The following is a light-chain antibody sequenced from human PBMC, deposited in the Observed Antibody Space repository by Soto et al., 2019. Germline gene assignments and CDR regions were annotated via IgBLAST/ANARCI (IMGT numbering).Light chain of an antibody. CDR3: SSYTSSSAVV. CDR2: DVT. Sequence: QSALTQPASVSGSPGQSITISCTGTSNDVGRYNYVSWYQQHPGKAPKLLIFDVTNRPSGVSNRFSGSKSGNTASLTISGLQAEDEAEYYCSSYTSSSAVVFGGGTKVTVL. J-gene: IGLJ2*01. V-gene: IGLV2-14*03. CDR1: SNDVGRYNY.